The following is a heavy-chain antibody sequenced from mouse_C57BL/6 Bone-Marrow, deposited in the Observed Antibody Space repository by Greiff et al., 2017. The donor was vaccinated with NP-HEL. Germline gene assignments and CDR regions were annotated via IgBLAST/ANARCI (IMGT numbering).Heavy chain of an antibody. CDR2: IYPGSGST. CDR3: ARYDYGFYYFDY. J-gene: IGHJ2*01. V-gene: IGHV1-55*01. Sequence: QVQLQQPGAELVKPGASVQMSCKASGYTFTSYWITWVKQRPGQGLEWIGDIYPGSGSTNYNEKFKSKATLTVDTSSSTAYMQLSSLTSEDSAVYYCARYDYGFYYFDYWGQGTTLTVSS. CDR1: GYTFTSYW. D-gene: IGHD2-4*01.